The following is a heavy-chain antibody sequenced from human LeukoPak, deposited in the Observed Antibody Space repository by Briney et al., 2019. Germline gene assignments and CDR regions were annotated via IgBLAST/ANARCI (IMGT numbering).Heavy chain of an antibody. Sequence: PGGSLRLSCAASGFTFSSYAMSWVRQAPGKGLEWVSAISGSGGSTYYADSVKGRFTISRDNSKNTLYLQMNSLRAEDTAVYYCAKDFSFTGYSSSWYPGSYFDYWGQGTLVTVSS. D-gene: IGHD6-13*01. CDR1: GFTFSSYA. V-gene: IGHV3-23*01. CDR2: ISGSGGST. CDR3: AKDFSFTGYSSSWYPGSYFDY. J-gene: IGHJ4*02.